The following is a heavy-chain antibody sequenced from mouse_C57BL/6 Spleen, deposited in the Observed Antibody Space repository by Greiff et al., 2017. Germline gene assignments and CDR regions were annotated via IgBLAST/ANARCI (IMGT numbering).Heavy chain of an antibody. D-gene: IGHD2-1*01. V-gene: IGHV1-82*01. CDR2: IYPGDGDT. Sequence: VQGVESGPELVKPGASVKISCKASGYAFSSSWMNWVKQRPGKGLEWIGRIYPGDGDTNYNGKFKGKATLTADKSSSTAYMQLSSLTSEDTAVYFCAWGNLYYSMDYWGQGTTVTVSS. CDR1: GYAFSSSW. J-gene: IGHJ4*01. CDR3: AWGNLYYSMDY.